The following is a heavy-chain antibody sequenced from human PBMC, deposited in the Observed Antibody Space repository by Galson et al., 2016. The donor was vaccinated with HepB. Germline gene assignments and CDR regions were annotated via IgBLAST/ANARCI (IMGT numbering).Heavy chain of an antibody. CDR2: INPSAGTT. V-gene: IGHV1-46*01. D-gene: IGHD4-23*01. J-gene: IGHJ6*02. CDR1: GYTFTSYY. CDR3: ARPGHDYGGHWGRPLIYYYGMDV. Sequence: SVKVSCKASGYTFTSYYIHWVRQAPGQGLEWMGIINPSAGTTSYAQRFQGRITMTRDKSTNTVYMELSSLRSGDTAVYYCARPGHDYGGHWGRPLIYYYGMDVWGQGTTVTVSS.